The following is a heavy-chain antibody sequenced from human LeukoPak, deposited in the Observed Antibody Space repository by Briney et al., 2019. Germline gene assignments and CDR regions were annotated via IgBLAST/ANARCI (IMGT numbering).Heavy chain of an antibody. CDR3: ASAGGSGDDAFDI. J-gene: IGHJ3*02. CDR1: GGSISSYY. CDR2: IYYSGST. V-gene: IGHV4-59*01. D-gene: IGHD3-10*01. Sequence: PSETLSLTCTVSGGSISSYYWSWIRQPPGKGLERIGYIYYSGSTNYNPSLKSRVTISVDTSKNQFSLKLSSVTAADTAVYYCASAGGSGDDAFDIWGQGTMVTVSS.